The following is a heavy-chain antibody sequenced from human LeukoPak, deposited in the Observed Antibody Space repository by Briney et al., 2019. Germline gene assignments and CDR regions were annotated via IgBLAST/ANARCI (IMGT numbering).Heavy chain of an antibody. V-gene: IGHV7-4-1*02. J-gene: IGHJ4*02. Sequence: GASVKVSCKASGYTFTSYAMNWVRQAPGQGLEWMGWINTNTGNPTYAQGFTGRFVFSLDTSVSTAYLQISSLKAEDTAVYYCARDWTSNYYDSSGGYWGQGTLVTVSS. CDR3: ARDWTSNYYDSSGGY. CDR2: INTNTGNP. D-gene: IGHD3-22*01. CDR1: GYTFTSYA.